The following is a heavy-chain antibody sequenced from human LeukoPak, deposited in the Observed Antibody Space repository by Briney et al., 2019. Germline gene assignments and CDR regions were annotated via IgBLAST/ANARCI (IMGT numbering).Heavy chain of an antibody. CDR3: ARGGEDIVVVPAARTPDY. CDR2: INPSGGST. J-gene: IGHJ4*02. D-gene: IGHD2-2*01. Sequence: ASVKVSCKASGYTFTSYGISWVRQAPGQGLEWMGIINPSGGSTSYAQKFRGRVTMTRDTSTSTVYMELSSLRSEDTAVYYCARGGEDIVVVPAARTPDYWGQGTLVTVSS. CDR1: GYTFTSYG. V-gene: IGHV1-46*01.